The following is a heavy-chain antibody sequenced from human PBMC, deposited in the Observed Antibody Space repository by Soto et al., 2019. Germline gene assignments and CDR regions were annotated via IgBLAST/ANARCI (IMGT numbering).Heavy chain of an antibody. V-gene: IGHV1-69*06. Sequence: AASVKVSCKASGGTFSSYAISWVRQAPGQGLEWMGGIIPIFGTANYAQKFQGRVTITADKSTSTAYMELSSLRSEDTAVYYCARDWDYGDYEALGMDVWGQGTTVTVSS. D-gene: IGHD4-17*01. CDR3: ARDWDYGDYEALGMDV. CDR2: IIPIFGTA. J-gene: IGHJ6*02. CDR1: GGTFSSYA.